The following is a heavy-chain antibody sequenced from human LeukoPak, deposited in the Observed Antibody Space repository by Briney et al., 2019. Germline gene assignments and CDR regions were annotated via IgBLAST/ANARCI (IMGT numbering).Heavy chain of an antibody. CDR3: ARGGLVATTNWFDP. J-gene: IGHJ5*02. V-gene: IGHV4-31*03. Sequence: SETLSLTCTVSGGSIGSGGYYWSWIRQHPGKGLEWIGYIYYSGSTYYNPSLKSRVTISVDTSKNQFSLKLSSVTAADTAVYYCARGGLVATTNWFDPWGQGTLVTVSS. D-gene: IGHD5-12*01. CDR2: IYYSGST. CDR1: GGSIGSGGYY.